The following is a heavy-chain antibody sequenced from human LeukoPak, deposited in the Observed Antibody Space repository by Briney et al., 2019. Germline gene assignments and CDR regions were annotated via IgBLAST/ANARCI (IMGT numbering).Heavy chain of an antibody. D-gene: IGHD1-26*01. CDR2: ISGSGGST. Sequence: GGSLRLSCVASGLTVNRRYMSWVRQAPGKGLEWVSAISGSGGSTYYADSVKGRFTISRDNSKNTLYLQMNSLRAEDTAVYYCAKDRVGATFFDYWGQGTLVTVSS. J-gene: IGHJ4*02. V-gene: IGHV3-23*01. CDR1: GLTVNRRY. CDR3: AKDRVGATFFDY.